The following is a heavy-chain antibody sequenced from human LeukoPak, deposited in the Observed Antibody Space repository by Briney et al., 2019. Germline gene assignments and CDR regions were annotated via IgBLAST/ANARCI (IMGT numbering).Heavy chain of an antibody. CDR3: ASQEKQQLDYYGMDV. CDR2: IYPGDSDT. Sequence: GESLKISCKGSGYSFTSYWIGWVRQMPGKGLEWMGIIYPGDSDTRYSPSFQGQVTTSADKSISTAYLQWSSLKASDTAMYYCASQEKQQLDYYGMDVWGQGTTVTVSS. V-gene: IGHV5-51*01. CDR1: GYSFTSYW. D-gene: IGHD6-13*01. J-gene: IGHJ6*02.